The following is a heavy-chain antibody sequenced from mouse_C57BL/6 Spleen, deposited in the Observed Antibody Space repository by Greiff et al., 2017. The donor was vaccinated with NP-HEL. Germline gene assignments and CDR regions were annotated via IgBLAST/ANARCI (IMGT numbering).Heavy chain of an antibody. V-gene: IGHV1-81*01. J-gene: IGHJ4*01. CDR1: GYTFTSYG. Sequence: QVQLQQSGAELARPGASVKLSCKASGYTFTSYGISWVKQRTGQGLEWIGEIYPRSGNTYYNEKFKGKATLTADKSSSTAYMELRSVTSEDSAVYFCARGGYGSSYDAMDYWGQGTSVTVSS. D-gene: IGHD1-1*01. CDR3: ARGGYGSSYDAMDY. CDR2: IYPRSGNT.